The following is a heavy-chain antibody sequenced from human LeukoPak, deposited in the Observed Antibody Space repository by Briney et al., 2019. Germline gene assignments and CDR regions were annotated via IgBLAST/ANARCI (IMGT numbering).Heavy chain of an antibody. J-gene: IGHJ6*03. V-gene: IGHV4-4*07. CDR1: GGYIGSYY. CDR3: AREGDYGDYSKSFYYMDV. CDR2: IYTSENT. D-gene: IGHD4-17*01. Sequence: SETLSLTCTVSGGYIGSYYWSWIRQPAGKGLEWIGRIYTSENTDYNPSLKSRVTMSVDMSTSQFRLGLTSVTAADTAVYYCAREGDYGDYSKSFYYMDVWGKGTTVTVSS.